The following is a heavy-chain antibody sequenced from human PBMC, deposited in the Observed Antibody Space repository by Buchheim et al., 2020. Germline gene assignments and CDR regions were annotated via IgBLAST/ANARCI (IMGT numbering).Heavy chain of an antibody. J-gene: IGHJ4*02. D-gene: IGHD2-15*01. CDR1: GFTFSDVW. Sequence: EVQLVESGGGLVKPGGCLRLSCAASGFTFSDVWMSWVRQAPGKGLEWVGRIKSKTAGETTDYAEPVKGRFSIYRDESKNTMYLQMSSLKTDDTAVYFCITGVVGAPYTFFWGQGTL. CDR3: ITGVVGAPYTFF. CDR2: IKSKTAGETT. V-gene: IGHV3-15*01.